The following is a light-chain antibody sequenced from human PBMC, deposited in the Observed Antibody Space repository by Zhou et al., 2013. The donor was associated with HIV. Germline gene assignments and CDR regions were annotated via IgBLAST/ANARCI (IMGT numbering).Light chain of an antibody. V-gene: IGKV3-20*01. CDR3: QQYGSSPAT. Sequence: EIVMTQSPATLSVSPGDRATLSCWASQSVSSNLAWYQQKPGQAPRLLIYGASFRATGIPGRFSGSGSGTDFTLTISRLEPEDFAVYYCQQYGSSPATFGQGTEVEIK. CDR2: GAS. J-gene: IGKJ1*01. CDR1: QSVSSN.